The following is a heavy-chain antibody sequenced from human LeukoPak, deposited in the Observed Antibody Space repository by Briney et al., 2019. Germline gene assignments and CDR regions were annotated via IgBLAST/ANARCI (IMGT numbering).Heavy chain of an antibody. CDR3: AKDPDYGDYAVIDY. CDR1: GFTFSSYA. D-gene: IGHD4-17*01. V-gene: IGHV3-23*01. CDR2: ISGSGGST. Sequence: GGSLRLSCAASGFTFSSYAMSWVRQAPGKGLEWVSAISGSGGSTYYADSVKGRFTISRDNSKNTLYLQMNSLRAENTAVYYCAKDPDYGDYAVIDYWGQGTLVTVSS. J-gene: IGHJ4*02.